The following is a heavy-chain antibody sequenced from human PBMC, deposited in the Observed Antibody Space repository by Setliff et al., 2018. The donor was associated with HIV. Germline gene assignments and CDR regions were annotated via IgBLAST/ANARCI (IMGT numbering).Heavy chain of an antibody. CDR2: IIPIYKSA. CDR3: ARTSGDAYNYEGAFDV. Sequence: SVKVSCKVSGDTFNNYGLNWVRQAPGQGLEWMGGIIPIYKSADYAQKFQGRVTITTDESTSPAYMDLSSLKSEDTAIYYCARTSGDAYNYEGAFDVWGQGTLVTVSS. V-gene: IGHV1-69*05. J-gene: IGHJ3*01. CDR1: GDTFNNYG. D-gene: IGHD5-12*01.